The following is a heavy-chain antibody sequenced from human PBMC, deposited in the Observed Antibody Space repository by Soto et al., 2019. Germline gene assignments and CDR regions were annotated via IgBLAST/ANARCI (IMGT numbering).Heavy chain of an antibody. CDR1: GYIFTAYY. CDR2: INPNSGGT. J-gene: IGHJ4*02. V-gene: IGHV1-2*04. Sequence: ASVKVSCKASGYIFTAYYMHWVRQAPGQGLEWMGWINPNSGGTNYAQKFQGLVTMTRDTSISTVYMELHGLRSNDTAIYYCARDRDIAAVFDYWGQGTLVTVSS. CDR3: ARDRDIAAVFDY. D-gene: IGHD6-13*01.